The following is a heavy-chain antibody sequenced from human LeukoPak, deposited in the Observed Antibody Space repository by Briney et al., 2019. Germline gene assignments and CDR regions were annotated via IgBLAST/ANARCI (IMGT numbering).Heavy chain of an antibody. CDR1: GGLISISTYY. Sequence: PSETLSLTCTVSGGLISISTYYWGWIRQPPGKGLEWIGSIYYSGSTYYNPSLKSRVTISVDTSKNQFSLKLSSVTAADTAVYYCARRYFDWLSGVASFDYWGQGTLVTVSS. D-gene: IGHD3-9*01. CDR2: IYYSGST. V-gene: IGHV4-39*01. J-gene: IGHJ4*02. CDR3: ARRYFDWLSGVASFDY.